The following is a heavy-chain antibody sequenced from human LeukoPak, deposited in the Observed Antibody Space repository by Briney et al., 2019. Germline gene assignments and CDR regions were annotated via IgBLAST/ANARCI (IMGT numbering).Heavy chain of an antibody. CDR1: GFTFSSYS. V-gene: IGHV3-23*01. J-gene: IGHJ6*02. D-gene: IGHD3-3*01. CDR2: ISGSGGST. Sequence: GGSLRLSCAASGFTFSSYSMSWVRQAPGKGLEWVSAISGSGGSTYYADSVKVRFTISSDNAKNSLYLQMNSLRAEDTAVYYCASGDYDFWSGYTPYGMDVWGQGTTVTVSS. CDR3: ASGDYDFWSGYTPYGMDV.